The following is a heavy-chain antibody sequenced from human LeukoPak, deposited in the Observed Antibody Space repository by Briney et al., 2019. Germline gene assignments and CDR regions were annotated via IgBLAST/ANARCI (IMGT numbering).Heavy chain of an antibody. Sequence: SETLSLTCTVSGGSISSYFWSWIRQPPGEGLEWIGYIYYSGSTNYNPSLKSRVTISVDTSRNQFSLKLSSVTAADTAVYYCARRNYGYNDHYFDYWGQGTLVTVSS. V-gene: IGHV4-59*08. CDR1: GGSISSYF. J-gene: IGHJ4*02. D-gene: IGHD1-1*01. CDR3: ARRNYGYNDHYFDY. CDR2: IYYSGST.